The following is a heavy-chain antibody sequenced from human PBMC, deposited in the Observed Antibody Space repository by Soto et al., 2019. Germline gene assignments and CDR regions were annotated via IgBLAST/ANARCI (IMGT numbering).Heavy chain of an antibody. CDR3: ATSFIETIGTTA. CDR2: ISSSSTTI. Sequence: EVQLVESGGGLVQPGGSLRLSCEASGFTFSNFGINWVRQAPGKGLEWVSHISSSSTTIYYAESVKGRFTISRDNAKNSLYLQRSSLRGADTAVYYCATSFIETIGTTAWGQGTLVTVSS. J-gene: IGHJ4*02. D-gene: IGHD1-1*01. CDR1: GFTFSNFG. V-gene: IGHV3-48*01.